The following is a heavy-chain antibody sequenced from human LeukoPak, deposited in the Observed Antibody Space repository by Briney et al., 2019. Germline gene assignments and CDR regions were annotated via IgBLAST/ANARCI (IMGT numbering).Heavy chain of an antibody. Sequence: PGGSLRLSCAASGXTFSSSGMHWVRQAPGKGLEWVAVISYDGSNKYYADSVKGRFTISRDNSKNTLYLQMNSLRAEDTAVYYCAKALYSSGWSYWGQGTLVTVSS. CDR3: AKALYSSGWSY. V-gene: IGHV3-30*18. CDR1: GXTFSSSG. D-gene: IGHD6-19*01. J-gene: IGHJ4*02. CDR2: ISYDGSNK.